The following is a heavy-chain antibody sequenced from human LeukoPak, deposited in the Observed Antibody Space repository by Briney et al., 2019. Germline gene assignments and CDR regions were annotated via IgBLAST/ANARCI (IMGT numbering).Heavy chain of an antibody. CDR1: GGSISSGDYY. CDR3: ARLRPMGETDY. J-gene: IGHJ4*02. Sequence: PSETLSLTCTVSGGSISSGDYYWSWIRQPPGKGLERIGYIYYSGSTYYNPSLKSRVTISVDTSKNQFSLKLSSVTAADTAVYYCARLRPMGETDYWGQGTLVTVSS. V-gene: IGHV4-30-4*01. D-gene: IGHD3-16*01. CDR2: IYYSGST.